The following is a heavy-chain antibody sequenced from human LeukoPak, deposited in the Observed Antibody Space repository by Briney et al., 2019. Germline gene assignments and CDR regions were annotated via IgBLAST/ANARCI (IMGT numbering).Heavy chain of an antibody. CDR1: GGSISSGGYS. CDR3: ASGEGGIQLWFNY. Sequence: SGTLSLTCAVSGGSISSGGYSWSWIRQPPGKGLEWIGYIYHSGSTYYNPSLKSRVTISVDRSKNQFSLKLSSVTAADTAVYYCASGEGGIQLWFNYWGQGTLVTVSS. V-gene: IGHV4-30-2*01. D-gene: IGHD5-18*01. CDR2: IYHSGST. J-gene: IGHJ4*02.